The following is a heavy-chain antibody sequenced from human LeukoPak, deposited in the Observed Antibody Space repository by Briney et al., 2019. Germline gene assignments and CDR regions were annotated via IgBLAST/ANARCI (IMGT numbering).Heavy chain of an antibody. CDR1: GGSFSGYY. CDR2: IYTSGST. D-gene: IGHD2-21*02. Sequence: PSETLSLTCAVYGGSFSGYYWNWIRQPAGKGLEWIGCIYTSGSTKYNPSLKSRVPISVDTSKNQFSLKLSSVTAADTAVYYCARTYCGGDCRGYYYHYYMDVWGKGTTVTISS. J-gene: IGHJ6*03. V-gene: IGHV4-59*10. CDR3: ARTYCGGDCRGYYYHYYMDV.